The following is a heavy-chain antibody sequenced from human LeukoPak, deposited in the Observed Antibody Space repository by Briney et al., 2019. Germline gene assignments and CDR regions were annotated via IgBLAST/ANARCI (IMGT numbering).Heavy chain of an antibody. CDR2: IYYSGST. V-gene: IGHV4-59*01. CDR1: GGSISSYY. CDR3: ARAAGYCSGGSCYYYYYYYMDV. Sequence: SETLSLTCTVSGGSISSYYWSWIRQPPGKGLEWIGYIYYSGSTNYNPSLKSRVTISVDTSKNQFSLKLSPVTAADTAVYYCARAAGYCSGGSCYYYYYYYMDVWGKGTTVTVPS. J-gene: IGHJ6*03. D-gene: IGHD2-15*01.